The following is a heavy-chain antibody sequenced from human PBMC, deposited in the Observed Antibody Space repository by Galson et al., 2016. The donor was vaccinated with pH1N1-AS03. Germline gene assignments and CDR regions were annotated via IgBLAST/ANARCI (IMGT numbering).Heavy chain of an antibody. J-gene: IGHJ3*02. CDR1: GVSVTSRGVG. CDR3: ALPNSGGNAFEI. V-gene: IGHV2-5*02. D-gene: IGHD2/OR15-2a*01. CDR2: VYWAETN. Sequence: PALVKPTQTLTLTCSVSGVSVTSRGVGVGWFRQPPGKALEWLALVYWAETNRYSPSLKNRLTITKDSSKNQVVLTVTSVDPMDIATYFCALPNSGGNAFEIWGPGTMVTVSS.